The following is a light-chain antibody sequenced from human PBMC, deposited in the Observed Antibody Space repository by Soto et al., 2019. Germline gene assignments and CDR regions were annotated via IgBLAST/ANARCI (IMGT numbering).Light chain of an antibody. CDR2: AAS. J-gene: IGKJ1*01. Sequence: DIPLTQSPSFLSASVGDRVTTTSRASQGISSYLAWYQQKPGKAPKLLTYAASTLQSGVPSRFSGSGSGTEFTLTISSLQPEDFATYYCQQLNSYLWTFGQGTKVEIK. V-gene: IGKV1-9*01. CDR1: QGISSY. CDR3: QQLNSYLWT.